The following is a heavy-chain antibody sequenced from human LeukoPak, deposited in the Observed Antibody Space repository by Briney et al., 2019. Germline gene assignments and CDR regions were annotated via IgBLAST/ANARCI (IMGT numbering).Heavy chain of an antibody. CDR1: GGSISTYY. CDR3: ARGVVYVILTGYPTLDH. D-gene: IGHD3-9*01. CDR2: IYDSGST. Sequence: SETLSLTCTVSGGSISTYYWSWIRQPPGKGLEWIGYIYDSGSTNYNPSLESRVTISLDTSKNQFSLKLSSVTAADTAVYYCARGVVYVILTGYPTLDHWGQGTLVTVSS. J-gene: IGHJ4*02. V-gene: IGHV4-59*01.